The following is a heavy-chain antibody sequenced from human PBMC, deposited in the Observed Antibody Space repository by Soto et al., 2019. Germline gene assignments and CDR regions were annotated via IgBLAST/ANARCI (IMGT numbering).Heavy chain of an antibody. CDR1: VFTFRSYA. V-gene: IGHV3-64D*06. D-gene: IGHD2-2*01. CDR2: ITLAGDST. Sequence: PRGSLRFSCCFSVFTFRSYAMPWVRHSPGRGLEYLSAITLAGDSTEHADSGNDKFTISIANSPNTPSLQMTSLRVQATPIFTCVKGNQPLCYSFEAWGPGTTVTVSS. J-gene: IGHJ6*01. CDR3: VKGNQPLCYSFEA.